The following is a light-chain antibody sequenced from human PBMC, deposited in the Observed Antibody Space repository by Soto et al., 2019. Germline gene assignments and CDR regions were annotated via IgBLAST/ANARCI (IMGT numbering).Light chain of an antibody. CDR3: QQYDSYPLT. Sequence: DIQMTQSPSTLSAFVGDRVTITCRASQSISNWLAWYQEKPGKAPNVLIFDVAKLQSGVPSRFSGSGSGTEFTLTISSLHPGDFATYYGQQYDSYPLTFGGGTKVEMK. CDR2: DVA. J-gene: IGKJ4*01. CDR1: QSISNW. V-gene: IGKV1-5*01.